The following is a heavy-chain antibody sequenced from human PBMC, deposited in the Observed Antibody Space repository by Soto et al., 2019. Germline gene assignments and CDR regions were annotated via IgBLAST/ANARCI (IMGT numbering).Heavy chain of an antibody. Sequence: SETLSLTCTVAGGSISSYYWSWIRQPPGKGLEWIGYINYSGSTNYNPSLKSRVTISVDTSENQFSLKLSSVTAADTAVYYCARAFTTPHFYYYYYMDVWGEGTTVTVSS. CDR1: GGSISSYY. CDR2: INYSGST. CDR3: ARAFTTPHFYYYYYMDV. D-gene: IGHD3-3*01. V-gene: IGHV4-59*01. J-gene: IGHJ6*03.